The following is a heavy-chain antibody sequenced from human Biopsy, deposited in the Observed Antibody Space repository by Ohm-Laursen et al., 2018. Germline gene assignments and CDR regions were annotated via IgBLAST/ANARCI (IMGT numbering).Heavy chain of an antibody. V-gene: IGHV1-69*13. J-gene: IGHJ6*02. CDR2: ILPIFHTT. CDR1: GGTFSSFA. D-gene: IGHD3-10*01. Sequence: GASVKVSCKASGGTFSSFAISWVRQAPGQGLEWMGGILPIFHTTSYAQKFQGRITITADGFPRTAYMELSSLRSEDTAVYYCARGVSGTPYHNYGLDVWGQGTTVTVSS. CDR3: ARGVSGTPYHNYGLDV.